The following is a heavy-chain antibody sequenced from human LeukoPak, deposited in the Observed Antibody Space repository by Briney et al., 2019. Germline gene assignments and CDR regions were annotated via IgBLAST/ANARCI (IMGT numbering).Heavy chain of an antibody. CDR1: GGSLSSYY. CDR3: ARGLDANLGAFDI. Sequence: SETLSLTCAVSGGSLSSYYWSWIRQPAGRGREWGGRIYTSGSTNYNPSLKSRVTMSVDTPKNQFSLKLSSVTAADTAVYYCARGLDANLGAFDIWGQGTMVTVSS. V-gene: IGHV4-4*07. D-gene: IGHD3/OR15-3a*01. J-gene: IGHJ3*02. CDR2: IYTSGST.